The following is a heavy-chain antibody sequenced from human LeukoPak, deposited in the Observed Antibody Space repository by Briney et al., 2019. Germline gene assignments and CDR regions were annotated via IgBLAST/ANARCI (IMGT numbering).Heavy chain of an antibody. J-gene: IGHJ4*02. CDR2: ISVYNGNT. CDR3: ATTSTIVAREAIY. V-gene: IGHV1-18*01. CDR1: GYTFSSCA. D-gene: IGHD4-11*01. Sequence: ASVKVSCKASGYTFSSCAINWVRQAPGQGLEWMGWISVYNGNTNYAQKFQGRVTMTTDTSTSTAYMELRSLRSDDTAVYYCATTSTIVAREAIYWGQGTLVTVSS.